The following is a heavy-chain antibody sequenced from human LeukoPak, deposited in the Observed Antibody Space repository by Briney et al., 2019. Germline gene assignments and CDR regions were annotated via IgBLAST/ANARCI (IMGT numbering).Heavy chain of an antibody. D-gene: IGHD3-3*01. Sequence: SVKLSCKASGFTFHTSAMQWVRQARGQRLEWIGWIVLGGGNSVYAHKFHGRGIITRAIYKRQVYMELDSLGSEDTAVYYCAAQRGASLHDFWSTRLFDPWGQGTLVTVSS. CDR3: AAQRGASLHDFWSTRLFDP. J-gene: IGHJ5*02. V-gene: IGHV1-58*02. CDR2: IVLGGGNS. CDR1: GFTFHTSA.